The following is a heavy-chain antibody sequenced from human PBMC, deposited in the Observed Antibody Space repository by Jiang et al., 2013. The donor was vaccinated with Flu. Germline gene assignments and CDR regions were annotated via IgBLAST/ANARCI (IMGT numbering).Heavy chain of an antibody. CDR2: IYYSGIT. D-gene: IGHD6-19*01. CDR3: AREASYSSSCEIDP. CDR1: GGSISSTTYY. J-gene: IGHJ5*02. V-gene: IGHV4-39*07. Sequence: GSGLVKPSETLSLTCTVSGGSISSTTYYWGWIRQPPGKGLEWIGSIYYSGITYYNPSLKSRVTISVDTSKNQFSLQLSSVTAADTAVYYCAREASYSSSCEIDPWAREPWSPSLQ.